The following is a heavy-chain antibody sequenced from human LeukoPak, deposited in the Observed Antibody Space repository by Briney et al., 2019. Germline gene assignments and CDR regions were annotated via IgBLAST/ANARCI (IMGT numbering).Heavy chain of an antibody. Sequence: ASVKVSCKASGYTFTSYYMHWVRQAPGQGLEWMGIINPSGGSTSYAQKFQGRVTMTRDTSTSTVYMELSSLRSEDTAVYYCARDGVVVAASSRWFDPWGQETLVTVSS. J-gene: IGHJ5*02. V-gene: IGHV1-46*01. CDR1: GYTFTSYY. CDR2: INPSGGST. CDR3: ARDGVVVAASSRWFDP. D-gene: IGHD2-15*01.